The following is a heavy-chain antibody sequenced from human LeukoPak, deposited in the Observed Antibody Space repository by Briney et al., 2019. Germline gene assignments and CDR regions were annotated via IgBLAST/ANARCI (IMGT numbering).Heavy chain of an antibody. CDR1: GYTFPSYG. CDR3: ARQPEENYDILTGYYLTPFDY. Sequence: ASVKVSCKASGYTFPSYGISWVRQAPGQGLEWMGWISAYNGNTNYAQKLQGRVTMTTDTSTSTAYMELRSLRSDDTAVYYCARQPEENYDILTGYYLTPFDYWGQGTLVTVSS. J-gene: IGHJ4*02. CDR2: ISAYNGNT. D-gene: IGHD3-9*01. V-gene: IGHV1-18*01.